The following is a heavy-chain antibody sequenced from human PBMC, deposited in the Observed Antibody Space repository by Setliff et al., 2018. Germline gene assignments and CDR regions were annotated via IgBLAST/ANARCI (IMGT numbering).Heavy chain of an antibody. CDR2: INHSGST. CDR1: GGSFSGYH. J-gene: IGHJ4*02. Sequence: NPSETLSLTCAVYGGSFSGYHWSWIRQPPGKGLEWIGEINHSGSTNYNPSLKSRVTISVDTSKNQFSLKLSSVTAADTAVYYCARVVPAAMYFDYWGQGTLVTVLL. D-gene: IGHD2-2*01. CDR3: ARVVPAAMYFDY. V-gene: IGHV4-34*01.